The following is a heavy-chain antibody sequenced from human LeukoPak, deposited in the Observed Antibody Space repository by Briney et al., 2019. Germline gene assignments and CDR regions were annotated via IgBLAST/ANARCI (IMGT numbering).Heavy chain of an antibody. CDR3: ARDPISSSALDY. Sequence: QPGGSLRLSCAASGFTFSSYEMNWVRQAPGKGLEWVSYISRSSTTIYYADSVKGRVTISRDNAKNSLYLQMNSLRAEDTAVYYCARDPISSSALDYWGQGTLVTVSS. CDR2: ISRSSTTI. D-gene: IGHD6-6*01. CDR1: GFTFSSYE. V-gene: IGHV3-48*03. J-gene: IGHJ4*02.